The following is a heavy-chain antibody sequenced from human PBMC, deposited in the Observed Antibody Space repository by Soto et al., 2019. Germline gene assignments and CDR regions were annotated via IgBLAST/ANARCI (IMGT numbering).Heavy chain of an antibody. CDR3: AKERMEQYHVLPLFDY. Sequence: PGGSLRLSCAASGFTFSSSGMHWVRQAPGKGLEWVAVISYDGSNQYYAVSVKGRFTISRDNSKNTLSLQMDSLRAEDSAVYYCAKERMEQYHVLPLFDYWGQGTLVTSPQ. CDR2: ISYDGSNQ. D-gene: IGHD2-2*01. J-gene: IGHJ4*02. CDR1: GFTFSSSG. V-gene: IGHV3-30*18.